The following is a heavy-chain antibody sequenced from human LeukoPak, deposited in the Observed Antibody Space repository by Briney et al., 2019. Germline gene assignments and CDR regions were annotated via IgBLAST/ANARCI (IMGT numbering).Heavy chain of an antibody. V-gene: IGHV3-21*01. CDR3: ARDGSPNYGYYAFFDN. J-gene: IGHJ4*02. D-gene: IGHD1-26*01. Sequence: GGSLRLSCATSGFTFSGHSMSWVRQAPWKGLEWVSSITSTATHTYYADSVKGRFTISRDNAKNSLILQTSSLTVADTGIYYCARDGSPNYGYYAFFDNWGQGTLVTVSS. CDR2: ITSTATHT. CDR1: GFTFSGHS.